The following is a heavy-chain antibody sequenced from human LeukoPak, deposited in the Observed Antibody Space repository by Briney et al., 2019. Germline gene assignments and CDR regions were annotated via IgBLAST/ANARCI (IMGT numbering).Heavy chain of an antibody. CDR1: GFTLSNYS. CDR3: AHTDSYYFDSGMVS. J-gene: IGHJ5*02. CDR2: ISSSSVTI. V-gene: IGHV3-48*04. D-gene: IGHD3-22*01. Sequence: GGSLRLSCAASGFTLSNYSINWVRQAPGKGLEWISYISSSSVTIYYAESVKGRFTISRDNAKNSVFLQMNSLRAEDTAVYYCAHTDSYYFDSGMVSWGQGALVTVSS.